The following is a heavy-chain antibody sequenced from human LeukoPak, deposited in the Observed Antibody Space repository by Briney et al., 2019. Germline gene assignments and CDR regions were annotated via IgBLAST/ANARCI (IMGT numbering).Heavy chain of an antibody. CDR3: ASRMTF. D-gene: IGHD2/OR15-2a*01. CDR1: GVTVSSDY. J-gene: IGHJ4*02. V-gene: IGHV3-53*04. CDR2: IYSGGDT. Sequence: GGSLRLSCAVSGVTVSSDYMSWVRQAPGKRLEWVSLIYSGGDTYYADSVKGRFTISRHISQNTLYLQMNSLRPEDTAIYYCASRMTFGGPGTLVTVSS.